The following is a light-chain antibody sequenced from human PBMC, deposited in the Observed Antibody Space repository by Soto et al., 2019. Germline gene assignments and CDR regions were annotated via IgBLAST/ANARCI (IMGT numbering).Light chain of an antibody. V-gene: IGKV3-11*01. J-gene: IGKJ4*01. Sequence: ETVLTQSPATLSLSPGERATLSCRASQSVSSYLAWYQQKPGQAPRLLIYDAVNRATGIPARFSGSGSGTDFTLTIGSLEPEDSVVYYCQQRINWPLTFGGGTRVEIK. CDR2: DAV. CDR1: QSVSSY. CDR3: QQRINWPLT.